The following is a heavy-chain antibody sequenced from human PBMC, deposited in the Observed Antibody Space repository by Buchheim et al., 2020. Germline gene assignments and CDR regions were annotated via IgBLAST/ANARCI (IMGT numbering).Heavy chain of an antibody. CDR2: IYYSGST. D-gene: IGHD2-15*01. J-gene: IGHJ6*02. V-gene: IGHV4-59*01. Sequence: QVQLQESGPGLVKPSETLSLTCTVSGGSISSYYWSWIRQPPGKGLEWIGYIYYSGSTNSNPSLKSRFTISVDTSKNQFSLKLSAVTAADTAVYYCARDRQLLPYYYYGMDVWGQGTT. CDR1: GGSISSYY. CDR3: ARDRQLLPYYYYGMDV.